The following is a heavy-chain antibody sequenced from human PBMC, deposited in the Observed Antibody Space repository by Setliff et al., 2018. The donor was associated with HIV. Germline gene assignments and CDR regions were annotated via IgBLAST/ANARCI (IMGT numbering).Heavy chain of an antibody. V-gene: IGHV3-23*03. CDR2: IWSGGTST. Sequence: SLLLSFSSSFFPFRSYAMSWVRQAPGKGLEWVSVIWSGGTSTFYADSLKGRFTISRDDSKNTLYLQMNSLRADDTAVYYCAKKGYCSGGHCHTDWYYYMDVWGKGTTVTVSS. CDR3: AKKGYCSGGHCHTDWYYYMDV. J-gene: IGHJ6*03. CDR1: FFPFRSYA. D-gene: IGHD2-15*01.